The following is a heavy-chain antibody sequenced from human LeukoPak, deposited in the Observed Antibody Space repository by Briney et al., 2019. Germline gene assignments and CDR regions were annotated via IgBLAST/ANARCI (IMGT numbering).Heavy chain of an antibody. D-gene: IGHD3-22*01. V-gene: IGHV3-74*01. CDR1: GFTFSNYW. J-gene: IGHJ4*02. Sequence: GGSLRLSCAASGFTFSNYWMHWVRQAPGKGLVWVSRINRDVSTTDYADTVKGRFTISRDNAKNTLYLHMSSLRAKDSTAYYCARGGYSDSSTYPPGKVWGQGTLVTVSA. CDR2: INRDVSTT. CDR3: ARGGYSDSSTYPPGKV.